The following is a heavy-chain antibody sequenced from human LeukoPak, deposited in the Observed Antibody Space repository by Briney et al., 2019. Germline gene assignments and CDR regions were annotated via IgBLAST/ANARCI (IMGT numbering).Heavy chain of an antibody. Sequence: GGSLRLSCAASGFTFSSYAMSWVRQAPGKGLEWVSAISGGGGSTYYADSVKGRFTISRDNSKNTLYLQMNSLRAEDTAVYYCAKARHYYDSSGYVDYWGQGTLVTVSS. CDR1: GFTFSSYA. J-gene: IGHJ4*02. D-gene: IGHD3-22*01. CDR2: ISGGGGST. CDR3: AKARHYYDSSGYVDY. V-gene: IGHV3-23*01.